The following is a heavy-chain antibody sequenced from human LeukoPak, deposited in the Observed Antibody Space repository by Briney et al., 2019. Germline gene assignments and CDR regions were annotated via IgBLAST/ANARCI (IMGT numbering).Heavy chain of an antibody. V-gene: IGHV1-18*01. J-gene: IGHJ4*02. D-gene: IGHD4-23*01. CDR2: ISANNGNR. CDR3: ARQGYGGHSRGAADY. CDR1: GYAFTNYG. Sequence: ASVTVSCKASGYAFTNYGISWVRQAPGQGLEGMGWISANNGNRNYALKLQDRVSMTTDTSTSTAYMELRSLRSDDAAVYYCARQGYGGHSRGAADYWGQGTLVTVSS.